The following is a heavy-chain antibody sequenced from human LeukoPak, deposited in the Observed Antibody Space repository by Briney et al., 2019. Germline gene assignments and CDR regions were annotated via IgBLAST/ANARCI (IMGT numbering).Heavy chain of an antibody. J-gene: IGHJ4*02. D-gene: IGHD5-24*01. Sequence: GGSLRLSCAASGFSFGSYWIAWVRQAPGKGLEWVANIKEDGSEKYYVDSVKGRFTISRDNAKNSLYLQMNSLRAEDTAVYYCARAFYKPDYWGQGTLVTVSS. CDR2: IKEDGSEK. CDR3: ARAFYKPDY. V-gene: IGHV3-7*01. CDR1: GFSFGSYW.